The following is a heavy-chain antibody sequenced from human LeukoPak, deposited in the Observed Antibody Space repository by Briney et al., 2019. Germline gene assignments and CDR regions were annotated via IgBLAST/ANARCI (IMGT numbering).Heavy chain of an antibody. Sequence: GGSLRLSCAASGFTFSGSAMHWVRQASGKGLEWVGRIRSKANSYATAYAASVKGRFTISRDDSKNTAYLQMNSLKTEDTAVYYCTRHSPPLCSSTSCYYWFDPWGQGTLVIVSS. V-gene: IGHV3-73*01. CDR2: IRSKANSYAT. CDR3: TRHSPPLCSSTSCYYWFDP. D-gene: IGHD2-2*01. J-gene: IGHJ5*02. CDR1: GFTFSGSA.